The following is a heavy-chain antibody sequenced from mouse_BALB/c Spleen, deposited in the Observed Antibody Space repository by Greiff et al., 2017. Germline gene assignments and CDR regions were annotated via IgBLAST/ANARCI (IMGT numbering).Heavy chain of an antibody. Sequence: EVKLMESGGGLVKPGGSLKLSCAASGFTFSSYAMSWVRQTPEKRLEWVASISSGGSTYYPDSVKGRFTISRDNARNILYLQMSSLRSEDTAMYYCARGQGMDYWGQGTSVTVSS. CDR3: ARGQGMDY. CDR1: GFTFSSYA. J-gene: IGHJ4*01. CDR2: ISSGGST. V-gene: IGHV5-6-5*01.